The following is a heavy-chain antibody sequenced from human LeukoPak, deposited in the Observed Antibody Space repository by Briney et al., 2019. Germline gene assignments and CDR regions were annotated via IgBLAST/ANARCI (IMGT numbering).Heavy chain of an antibody. Sequence: GASVKVSCKASGYTFTGYYMHWVRQAPGQGLDWMGWINPNSGGTNYAQKFQGRVTMTRDTSISTAYMELSRLRSDDTAVYYCARGGEYYDILTGYYYYYYGMDVWGQGTTVTVSS. V-gene: IGHV1-2*02. J-gene: IGHJ6*02. CDR2: INPNSGGT. D-gene: IGHD3-9*01. CDR1: GYTFTGYY. CDR3: ARGGEYYDILTGYYYYYYGMDV.